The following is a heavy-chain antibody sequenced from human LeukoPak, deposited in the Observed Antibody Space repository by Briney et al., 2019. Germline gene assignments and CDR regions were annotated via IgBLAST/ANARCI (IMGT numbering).Heavy chain of an antibody. V-gene: IGHV5-51*01. CDR3: VRLVGTLMDVRYYFDY. Sequence: GESLKISCKGSGYSFINYWIGWVRQMPGKGLEWMGVIYAGDSDTRYSPSFHGQVTISVDKSIDTAFLQWSSLKASDTAMYYCVRLVGTLMDVRYYFDYWGPGTLVTVSS. CDR1: GYSFINYW. J-gene: IGHJ4*02. CDR2: IYAGDSDT. D-gene: IGHD2-2*03.